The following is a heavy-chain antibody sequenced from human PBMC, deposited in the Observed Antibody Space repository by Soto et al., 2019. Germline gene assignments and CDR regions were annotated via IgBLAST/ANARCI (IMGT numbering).Heavy chain of an antibody. J-gene: IGHJ4*02. V-gene: IGHV1-18*04. CDR3: ARSDYYAATGTFEN. CDR1: GYNFSDFG. CDR2: ISGKNGNT. D-gene: IGHD4-17*01. Sequence: ASVKVACKASGYNFSDFGITWVRQAPGQGLEWMGWISGKNGNTNYAQKVQGRVTLTADTSTRTAYMEMRALTSDDTGIYYCARSDYYAATGTFENWGRRTPGTVSS.